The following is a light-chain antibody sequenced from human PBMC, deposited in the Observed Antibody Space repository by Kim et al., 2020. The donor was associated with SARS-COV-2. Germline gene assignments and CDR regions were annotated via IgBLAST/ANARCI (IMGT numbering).Light chain of an antibody. CDR3: HSRDSSNNHL. CDR2: GKN. J-gene: IGLJ3*02. CDR1: SLRRYY. Sequence: SSELTQDPAVSVALGQTVRITCQGDSLRRYYASWYQQKPGQAPVLVIYGKNNRPSGIPDRVSGSSSGNTASLTITGAQAEDEADYSCHSRDSSNNHLFGG. V-gene: IGLV3-19*01.